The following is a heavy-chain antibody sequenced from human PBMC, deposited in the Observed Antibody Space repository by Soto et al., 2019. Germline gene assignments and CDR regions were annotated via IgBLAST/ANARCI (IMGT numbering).Heavy chain of an antibody. CDR1: GFTFSSYA. V-gene: IGHV3-30-3*01. CDR2: ISHDGSNK. Sequence: GGSLRLSCAASGFTFSSYAMHWVRQAPGKGLEWVAVISHDGSNKYYADSVKGRFTISRDNSKNTLYLQMNSLRAEDTAVYYCARAFYYDSSGHYYYYALDVWGQGTTVTVSS. J-gene: IGHJ6*02. D-gene: IGHD3-22*01. CDR3: ARAFYYDSSGHYYYYALDV.